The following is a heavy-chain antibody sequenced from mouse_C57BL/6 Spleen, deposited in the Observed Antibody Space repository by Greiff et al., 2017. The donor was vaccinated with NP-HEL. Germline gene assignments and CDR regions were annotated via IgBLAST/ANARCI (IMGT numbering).Heavy chain of an antibody. J-gene: IGHJ4*01. D-gene: IGHD2-1*01. CDR3: AGHGTDYYAMDY. Sequence: QVQLQQSCPCLLHPSQCLSISCTVSGFSLTRYGLHCFRPSPCPFLECLGVIWSGGSTDYNAAFISRLSISKDNSKSQVFFKMNSLQADDTAIYYCAGHGTDYYAMDYWGQGTSVTVSS. CDR2: IWSGGST. V-gene: IGHV2-2*01. CDR1: GFSLTRYG.